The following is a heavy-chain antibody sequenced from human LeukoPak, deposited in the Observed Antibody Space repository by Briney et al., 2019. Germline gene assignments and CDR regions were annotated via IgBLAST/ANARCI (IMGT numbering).Heavy chain of an antibody. CDR2: IYHSGST. CDR1: GYSISSSFY. V-gene: IGHV4-38-2*01. Sequence: SETLSLTCAVSGYSISSSFYWGWIRQPPGKGLEWIGNIYHSGSTYYNPSLKSRVTISVDTSKNQFFLKLSSVTAADTAVYYCARVPLQTYFRIGFDSWGQGKLVIVSS. J-gene: IGHJ5*01. CDR3: ARVPLQTYFRIGFDS. D-gene: IGHD2-15*01.